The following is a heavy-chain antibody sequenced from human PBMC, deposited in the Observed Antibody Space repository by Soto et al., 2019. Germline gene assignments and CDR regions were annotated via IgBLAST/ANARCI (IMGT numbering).Heavy chain of an antibody. CDR3: AKGDSGYDYPHYYGIDV. J-gene: IGHJ6*02. CDR2: ISRAAGST. CDR1: GFTFSSYA. D-gene: IGHD5-12*01. V-gene: IGHV3-23*01. Sequence: EVQLLESGGGLVQPGGSLRLSCAASGFTFSSYAMSWVRQAPGKGLEWVSPISRAAGSTYYADSVKRRFPISRDNSKNTVYLQMNSLRAEDTAVFFCAKGDSGYDYPHYYGIDVWGRGTTVTVSS.